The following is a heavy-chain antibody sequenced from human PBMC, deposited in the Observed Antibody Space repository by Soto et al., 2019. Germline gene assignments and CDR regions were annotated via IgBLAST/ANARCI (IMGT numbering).Heavy chain of an antibody. CDR1: GYTFTSYY. D-gene: IGHD3-22*01. Sequence: ASVKVSCKASGYTFTSYYIHWVRQAPGQGLEWMGVINPSGGSTRNAQNFQGRVTMTRDTSTSTVYMELSSLRSEDTALYYCARSYYDNRGYYFDSSAFDPWGQGTLVTVSS. J-gene: IGHJ5*02. CDR2: INPSGGST. V-gene: IGHV1-46*01. CDR3: ARSYYDNRGYYFDSSAFDP.